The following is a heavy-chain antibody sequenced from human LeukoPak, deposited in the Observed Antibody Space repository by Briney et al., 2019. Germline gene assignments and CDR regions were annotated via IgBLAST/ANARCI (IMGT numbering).Heavy chain of an antibody. D-gene: IGHD1-26*01. CDR1: GYFFATYW. CDR3: ARLDTKSYYY. V-gene: IGHV5-51*01. Sequence: GDSLKISCKASGYFFATYWIAWVRQMPGKGLEWMGMIYPPDSETRYSPAFQGQVTMSADKTMSTASLEWSSLRASDTAMYYCARLDTKSYYYWGQGTLVTVSS. CDR2: IYPPDSET. J-gene: IGHJ4*02.